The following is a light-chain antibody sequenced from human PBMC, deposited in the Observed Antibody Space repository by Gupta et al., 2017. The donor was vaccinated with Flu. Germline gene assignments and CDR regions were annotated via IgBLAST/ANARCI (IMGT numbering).Light chain of an antibody. V-gene: IGLV3-21*02. Sequence: SSVLTQPPSVSVAPGQTARITCGGNNMGSKSVHWYQQKPGQAPVLVVDDDSDRTSGIPERFSGSNSGNTATLTISRVEAGDEADYYCQVWDSSSAHVVFGGGTKLTVL. CDR1: NMGSKS. CDR2: DDS. CDR3: QVWDSSSAHVV. J-gene: IGLJ2*01.